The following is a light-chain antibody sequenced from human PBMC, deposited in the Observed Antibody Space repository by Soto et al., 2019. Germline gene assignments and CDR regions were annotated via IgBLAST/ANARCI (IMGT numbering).Light chain of an antibody. CDR3: QQRSNWLT. V-gene: IGKV3D-20*02. J-gene: IGKJ1*01. Sequence: EIVLTQSPGTLSLSPGERSTLSCRASQCVNRNYIAWYQQKPGQAPRLLIYDASTRAPGVPDRFSGSGSGTDFTLTISSLEPEDFAVYYCQQRSNWLTFGQGTKVDI. CDR2: DAS. CDR1: QCVNRNY.